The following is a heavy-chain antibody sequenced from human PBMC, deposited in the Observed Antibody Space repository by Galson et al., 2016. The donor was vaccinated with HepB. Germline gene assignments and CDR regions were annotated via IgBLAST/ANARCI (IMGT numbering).Heavy chain of an antibody. CDR2: IYSGGST. D-gene: IGHD4-11*01. CDR3: ARNVPVTTYGY. CDR1: GVTVSNNY. Sequence: SLRLSCAASGVTVSNNYMTWVRQAPGKGLEFVSSIYSGGSTYYADSVKGRFTISRDSSTNTVYFQMNSLRAEDTAVYYCARNVPVTTYGYWGRGTLVAVSS. J-gene: IGHJ4*02. V-gene: IGHV3-66*02.